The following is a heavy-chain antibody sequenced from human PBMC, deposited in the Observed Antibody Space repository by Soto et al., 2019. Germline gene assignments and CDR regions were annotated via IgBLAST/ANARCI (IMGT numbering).Heavy chain of an antibody. CDR3: ASQSMGYYYMDV. Sequence: SETLSLTCTVSGGSISSYYWSWIRQPPGKGLEWIGYIYYSGSTNYNPSLKSRVTISVDTSKNQFSLKLSSVTAADTAVYYCASQSMGYYYMDVWGKGTTVSVSS. CDR2: IYYSGST. D-gene: IGHD2-8*01. J-gene: IGHJ6*03. V-gene: IGHV4-59*08. CDR1: GGSISSYY.